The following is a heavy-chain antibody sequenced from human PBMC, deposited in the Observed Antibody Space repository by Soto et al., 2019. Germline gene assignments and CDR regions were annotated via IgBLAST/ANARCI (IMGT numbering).Heavy chain of an antibody. CDR1: GYTFSTYA. V-gene: IGHV1-18*01. J-gene: IGHJ6*02. CDR3: ARGGASDYYYGMDV. Sequence: QVQLVQSGTEVKRPVASVKVSCKASGYTFSTYAISWVRQAPGQGLEWMGWISAYNGNTNYAQKLQGRVTMTTDTSTSTAFMELRSLRSDDTAVYYCARGGASDYYYGMDVWGQGTTVTVSS. CDR2: ISAYNGNT.